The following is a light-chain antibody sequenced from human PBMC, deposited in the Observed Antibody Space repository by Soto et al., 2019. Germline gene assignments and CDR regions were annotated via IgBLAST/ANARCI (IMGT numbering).Light chain of an antibody. J-gene: IGLJ1*01. V-gene: IGLV2-14*03. CDR1: SSDVGGYNY. CDR3: CSYAGTVAYV. Sequence: QSVLTQPASVSGSPGQSITISCTGTSSDVGGYNYVSWYQHHPGKAPKLIIYDVSNRPSGVSIRFSGSKSDNTASLTISGLQPEDEADYHCCSYAGTVAYVFGTGTKVTVL. CDR2: DVS.